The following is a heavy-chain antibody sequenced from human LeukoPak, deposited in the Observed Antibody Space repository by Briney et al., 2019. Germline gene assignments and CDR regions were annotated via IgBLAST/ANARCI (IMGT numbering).Heavy chain of an antibody. V-gene: IGHV4-59*01. CDR2: IYYSGST. CDR3: AREGGYSYFDY. D-gene: IGHD5-18*01. J-gene: IGHJ4*02. Sequence: PSETLSLTCTVSGGSISSYYWSWIRQPPRKGLEWIGYIYYSGSTNYNPSLKSRVTISVDTSKNQFSLKLSSVTAADTAVYYCAREGGYSYFDYWGQGTLVTVSS. CDR1: GGSISSYY.